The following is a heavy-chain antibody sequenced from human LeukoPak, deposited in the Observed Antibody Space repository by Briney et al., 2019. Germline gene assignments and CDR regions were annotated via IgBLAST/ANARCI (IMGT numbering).Heavy chain of an antibody. V-gene: IGHV5-51*01. Sequence: ASVKVSCKASGYTFTSYGISWVRQAPGQGLEWMGIIYPGDSDTRYSPSFQGQVTISADKSISTAYLQWSSLKASDTAMYYCARNWLGYFDLWGRGTLVTVSS. CDR2: IYPGDSDT. J-gene: IGHJ2*01. CDR1: GYTFTSYG. D-gene: IGHD3-9*01. CDR3: ARNWLGYFDL.